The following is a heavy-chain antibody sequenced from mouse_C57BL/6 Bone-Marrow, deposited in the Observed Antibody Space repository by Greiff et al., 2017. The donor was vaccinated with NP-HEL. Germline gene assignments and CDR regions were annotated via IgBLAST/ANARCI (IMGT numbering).Heavy chain of an antibody. CDR1: GYAFSSYW. D-gene: IGHD1-1*01. Sequence: VQGVESGAELVKPGASVKISCKASGYAFSSYWMNWVKQRPGKGLEWIGQIYPGDGDTNYNGKFKGKATLTADKSSSTAYMQLSSLTSEDSAVYFCARENYYGSSYTYWYFDVWGTGTTVTVSS. J-gene: IGHJ1*03. CDR3: ARENYYGSSYTYWYFDV. V-gene: IGHV1-80*01. CDR2: IYPGDGDT.